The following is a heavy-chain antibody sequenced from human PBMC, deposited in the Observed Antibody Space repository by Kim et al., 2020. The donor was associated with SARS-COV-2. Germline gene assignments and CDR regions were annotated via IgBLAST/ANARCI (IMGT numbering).Heavy chain of an antibody. CDR2: IHHSGTT. CDR3: ARDRSSGWSNWLDS. J-gene: IGHJ5*01. V-gene: IGHV4-59*01. CDR1: GDSISVSH. Sequence: SETLSLTCTVSGDSISVSHWNWIRQPPGKGLEWIGNIHHSGTTKYNPSLDSRVTISIDMSKNQFSLKLTSVTAADTAVYYCARDRSSGWSNWLDSWGQGT. D-gene: IGHD6-19*01.